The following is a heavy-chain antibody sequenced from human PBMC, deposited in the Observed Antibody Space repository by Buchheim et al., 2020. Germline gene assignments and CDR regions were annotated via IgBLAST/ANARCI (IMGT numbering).Heavy chain of an antibody. CDR3: GKGYGGNPLDF. D-gene: IGHD4-23*01. CDR2: ITGSGVYT. CDR1: GFTFSNSA. J-gene: IGHJ4*02. V-gene: IGHV3-23*01. Sequence: EVQLLESGGGLVQPGGSLRLSCAASGFTFSNSAMNWVRQAPGKGLEWVSGITGSGVYTYYADSVKGRFTISRDNSKNTLYMQMNSLRVEDTAVYYCGKGYGGNPLDFWGQGT.